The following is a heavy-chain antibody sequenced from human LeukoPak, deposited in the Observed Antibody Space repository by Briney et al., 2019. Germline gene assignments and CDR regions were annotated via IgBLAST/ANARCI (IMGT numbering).Heavy chain of an antibody. CDR1: GCTFSSYA. J-gene: IGHJ4*02. Sequence: GRSLRLSCAASGCTFSSYAMHWVRQAPGKGLEWVAVISYDGSNKYYADSVKGRFTISRDNSKNTLYLQMNSLRAEDTAVYYCARLQQLAYFDYWGQGTLVTVSS. CDR3: ARLQQLAYFDY. D-gene: IGHD6-13*01. CDR2: ISYDGSNK. V-gene: IGHV3-30*04.